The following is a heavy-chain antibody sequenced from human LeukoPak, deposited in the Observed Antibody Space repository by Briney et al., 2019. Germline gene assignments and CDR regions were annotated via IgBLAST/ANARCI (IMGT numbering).Heavy chain of an antibody. CDR1: GCTFTTYW. CDR2: IYPGDSDT. V-gene: IGHV5-51*01. D-gene: IGHD5-12*01. J-gene: IGHJ5*02. Sequence: GESQKISCKGFGCTFTTYWIGWVRQMPGKGLEWMGIIYPGDSDTRYSPSFQGQVTISADKSISTAYLQWSSLKASDTAMYYCARRVTTSIWFDPWGQGTLVTVSS. CDR3: ARRVTTSIWFDP.